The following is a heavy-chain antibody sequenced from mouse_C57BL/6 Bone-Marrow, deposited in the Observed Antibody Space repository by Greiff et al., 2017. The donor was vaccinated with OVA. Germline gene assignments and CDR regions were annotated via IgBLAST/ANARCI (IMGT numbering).Heavy chain of an antibody. CDR2: IDPSDSET. J-gene: IGHJ1*03. Sequence: QVQLQQPGAELVRPGSSVKLSCKASGYTFTSYWMHWVKQRPIQGLEWIGNIDPSDSETHYNQKFKDKATLTVDKSSSTAYMQLSSLTSEDSAVYYCARPGSSPWYFDVWGTGTTVTVSS. D-gene: IGHD1-1*01. CDR1: GYTFTSYW. V-gene: IGHV1-52*01. CDR3: ARPGSSPWYFDV.